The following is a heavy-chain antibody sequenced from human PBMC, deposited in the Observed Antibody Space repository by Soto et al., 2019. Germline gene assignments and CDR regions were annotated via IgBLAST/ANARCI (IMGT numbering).Heavy chain of an antibody. D-gene: IGHD3-22*01. CDR3: ARLYYYDSSGYYYSDFDI. CDR1: GGSISSYY. Sequence: SETLSLTCTVSGGSISSYYWSWIRQPPGKGLEWIGYIYYSGSTNYNPSLKSRVTISVDTSKNQFSLKLSSVTAADPAVYYCARLYYYDSSGYYYSDFDIWGQGTMVTVSS. V-gene: IGHV4-59*01. J-gene: IGHJ3*02. CDR2: IYYSGST.